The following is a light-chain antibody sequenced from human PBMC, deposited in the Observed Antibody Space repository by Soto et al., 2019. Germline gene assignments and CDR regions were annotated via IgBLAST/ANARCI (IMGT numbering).Light chain of an antibody. CDR2: GAS. J-gene: IGKJ4*01. Sequence: EIGMTQSPATVSVSPGERGTLSCRASQSVSSDLAWYEQKPGQAPRLLIYGASTRATGIPARFSGSGSGTEFTLTISSLQSEDFAVYYCQQYNNWPLTFGGGTRWIS. CDR3: QQYNNWPLT. V-gene: IGKV3-15*01. CDR1: QSVSSD.